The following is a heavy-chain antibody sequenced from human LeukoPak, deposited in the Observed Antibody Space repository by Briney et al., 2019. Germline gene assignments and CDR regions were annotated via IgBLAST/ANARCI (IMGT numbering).Heavy chain of an antibody. V-gene: IGHV4-39*07. D-gene: IGHD6-13*01. J-gene: IGHJ2*01. Sequence: PSETLSLTCTVSGGSISSSSYYWGWIRQPPGKGLEWIGSIYYSGSTYYNPSLKSRVTISVDMSKNQFSLKLSSVTAADTAVYYCARVYYSNSYDYWYFDLWGRGTLVTVSS. CDR2: IYYSGST. CDR1: GGSISSSSYY. CDR3: ARVYYSNSYDYWYFDL.